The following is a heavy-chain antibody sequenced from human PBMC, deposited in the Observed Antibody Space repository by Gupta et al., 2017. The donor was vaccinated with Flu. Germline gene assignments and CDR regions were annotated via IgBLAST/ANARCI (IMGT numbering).Heavy chain of an antibody. Sequence: VRQAPGKSLEWVSSIGSSDSYIFYADLVKGRFTISRDNAKNSLFLQMHNLRAEDTAISYFAMVAVSSMDVWGAGNPVTVLS. D-gene: IGHD2-15*01. CDR3: AMVAVSSMDV. CDR2: IGSSDSYI. V-gene: IGHV3-21*01. J-gene: IGHJ6*04.